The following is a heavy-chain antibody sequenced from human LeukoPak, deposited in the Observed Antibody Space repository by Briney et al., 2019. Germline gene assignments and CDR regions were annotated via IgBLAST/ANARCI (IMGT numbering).Heavy chain of an antibody. J-gene: IGHJ4*02. V-gene: IGHV3-74*01. CDR1: GFTFSIYW. Sequence: PGGSLRLSCAASGFTFSIYWMHWVRQAPGKGLVWVSRINSDGSRTSYADSVKGRLTISRDNAKNTLYLQMDSLRVEDMAVYYCASEGGRIVGATTFDNWGQGTLVTVSS. CDR2: INSDGSRT. D-gene: IGHD1-26*01. CDR3: ASEGGRIVGATTFDN.